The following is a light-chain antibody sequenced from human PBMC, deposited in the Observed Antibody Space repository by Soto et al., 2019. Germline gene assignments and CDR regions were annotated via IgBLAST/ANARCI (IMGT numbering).Light chain of an antibody. CDR3: QQYGSSPLT. J-gene: IGKJ4*01. V-gene: IGKV3-20*01. CDR1: QSVTSSY. Sequence: EIVLTQSPGTLSLSPGERATLSCRASQSVTSSYLAWYQQKPGQAPRLLIYGASSRATGIADRFSGSGSGTDFTLIINRLEPEDFAVYYWQQYGSSPLTFGGGTKVEIK. CDR2: GAS.